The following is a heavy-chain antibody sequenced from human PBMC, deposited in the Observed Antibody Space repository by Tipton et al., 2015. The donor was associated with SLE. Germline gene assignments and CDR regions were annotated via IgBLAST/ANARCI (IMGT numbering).Heavy chain of an antibody. Sequence: QSGAEVKKPGSSVKVSCRASGGTFRSYAINWVRQTPGQGLEWMGGIVPIFGATTYAQKFQGRVEIMTDDSTSTGYMELTSLTSADTAVYYCARDLMGVDSRKMAFDIWGQGTMVIVSS. CDR1: GGTFRSYA. D-gene: IGHD1-14*01. CDR3: ARDLMGVDSRKMAFDI. CDR2: IVPIFGAT. V-gene: IGHV1-69*05. J-gene: IGHJ3*02.